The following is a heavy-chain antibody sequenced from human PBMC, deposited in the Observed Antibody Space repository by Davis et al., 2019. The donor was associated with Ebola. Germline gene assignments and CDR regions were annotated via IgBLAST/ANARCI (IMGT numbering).Heavy chain of an antibody. J-gene: IGHJ5*02. CDR1: GYTFTGYY. CDR3: AREKKFRGYCSSTSCVNNWFDP. Sequence: ASVKVSCKASGYTFTGYYMHWVRQAPGQGLEWMGWINPNSGGTNYAQKFQGRVTMTRDTSISTAYMELSRLRSDDTAVYYCAREKKFRGYCSSTSCVNNWFDPWGQGTLVTVSS. D-gene: IGHD2-2*01. CDR2: INPNSGGT. V-gene: IGHV1-2*02.